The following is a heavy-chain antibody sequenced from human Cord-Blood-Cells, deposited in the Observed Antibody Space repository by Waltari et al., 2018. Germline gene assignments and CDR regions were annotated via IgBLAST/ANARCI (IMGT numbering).Heavy chain of an antibody. CDR2: INHSGST. J-gene: IGHJ2*01. CDR1: GGSFSGYY. V-gene: IGHV4-34*01. Sequence: QVQLQQWGAGLLKPSETLSLTCAVYGGSFSGYYWRWIRQPPGKGLEWIGEINHSGSTNYNPSLKSRVTISVDTSKNQFSLKLSSVTAADTAVYYCARVGYCSSTSCYTGRWYFDLWGRGTLVTVSS. CDR3: ARVGYCSSTSCYTGRWYFDL. D-gene: IGHD2-2*02.